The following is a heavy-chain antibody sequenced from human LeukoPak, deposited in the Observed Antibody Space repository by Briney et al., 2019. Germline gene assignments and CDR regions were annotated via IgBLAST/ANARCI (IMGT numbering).Heavy chain of an antibody. CDR2: IYTSGST. D-gene: IGHD6-13*01. CDR1: GGSISSGSYY. V-gene: IGHV4-61*02. J-gene: IGHJ4*02. CDR3: ARDNPHSSSWYSPFDY. Sequence: PSQTLSLTCTGSGGSISSGSYYWSWIRQPAGKGLEWIRRIYTSGSTNYNPSLKSRVTISVDTSNNQFSLKLSSVTAADTAVYYCARDNPHSSSWYSPFDYWGQGTLVTVSS.